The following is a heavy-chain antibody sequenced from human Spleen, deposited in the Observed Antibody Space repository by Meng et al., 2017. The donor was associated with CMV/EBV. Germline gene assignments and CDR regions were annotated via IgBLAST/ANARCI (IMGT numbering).Heavy chain of an antibody. Sequence: GGSLRLSCAASGFTFNNSWMHWVRQAPGKGLMWVSHIDSDGVNRRYADSVKGRFTVFRDNAKNTLFLQMNSLRAEDTAVYFCARDPFGIATQWGQGTLVTVSS. CDR1: GFTFNNSW. J-gene: IGHJ4*02. CDR2: IDSDGVNR. CDR3: ARDPFGIATQ. V-gene: IGHV3-74*01. D-gene: IGHD6-13*01.